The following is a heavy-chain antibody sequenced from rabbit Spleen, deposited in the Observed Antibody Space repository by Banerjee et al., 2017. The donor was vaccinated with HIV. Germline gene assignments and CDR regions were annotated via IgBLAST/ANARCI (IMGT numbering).Heavy chain of an antibody. V-gene: IGHV1S40*01. CDR3: ARDLVAVIGWNFNL. Sequence: QSLEESGGDLVKPGASLTLTCTASGVSFSNNHYMCWVRQAPGKGLEWIACIEGGSSAFSYFASWAKGRFIMSRTSSTTVTLQMTSLTAADTATYFCARDLVAVIGWNFNLWGQGTLVTVS. J-gene: IGHJ4*01. CDR1: GVSFSNNHY. D-gene: IGHD2-1*01. CDR2: IEGGSSAFS.